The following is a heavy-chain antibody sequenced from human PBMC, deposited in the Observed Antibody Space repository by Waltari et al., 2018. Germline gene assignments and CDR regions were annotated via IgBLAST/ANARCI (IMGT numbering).Heavy chain of an antibody. J-gene: IGHJ6*02. D-gene: IGHD6-13*01. V-gene: IGHV3-21*01. CDR3: ARDASSLYYGMDV. Sequence: EVQLVESGGGLVKPGGSLRLSCAASGFTFSSYSMNWVRQAPGKGLELVSSISSSSSYIYYADSVKGRFTISRDNAKNSLYLQMNSLRAEDTAVYYCARDASSLYYGMDVWGQGTTVTVSS. CDR1: GFTFSSYS. CDR2: ISSSSSYI.